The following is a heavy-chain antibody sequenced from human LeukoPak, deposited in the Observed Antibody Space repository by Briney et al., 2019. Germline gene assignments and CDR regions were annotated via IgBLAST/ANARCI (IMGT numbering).Heavy chain of an antibody. CDR1: GFTFSSYA. CDR3: AKGDCSSTSCYQSPLGN. Sequence: GASLRLSCAASGFTFSSYAMNWVRQAPGKGLEWVSGITGSGGRTYYADSVKGRFTISRDNSENTVFLQMNSLRAEDTAIYYCAKGDCSSTSCYQSPLGNWGQGTLVTVSS. V-gene: IGHV3-23*01. J-gene: IGHJ4*02. CDR2: ITGSGGRT. D-gene: IGHD2-2*01.